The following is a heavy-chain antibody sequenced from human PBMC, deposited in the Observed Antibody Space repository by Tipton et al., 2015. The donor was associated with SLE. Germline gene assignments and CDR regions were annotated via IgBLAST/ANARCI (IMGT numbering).Heavy chain of an antibody. CDR1: GGSISSSSYY. Sequence: TLSLTCTVSGGSISSSSYYWGWIRQPPGKGLEWIGSIYYSGSTYYNPSLKSRVTISVDTSKNQFSLKLSSVTAADTAVYYCAREGSRGDGMDVWGQGTTVTVSS. J-gene: IGHJ6*02. CDR3: AREGSRGDGMDV. D-gene: IGHD2-2*01. CDR2: IYYSGST. V-gene: IGHV4-39*02.